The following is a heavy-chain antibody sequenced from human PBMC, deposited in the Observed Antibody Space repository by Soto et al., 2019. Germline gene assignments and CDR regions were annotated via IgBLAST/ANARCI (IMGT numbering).Heavy chain of an antibody. CDR2: IHYSGST. V-gene: IGHV4-39*01. CDR3: ARQQRENYYDNSGYYQRPWFDP. CDR1: GGSISTSSYY. D-gene: IGHD3-22*01. Sequence: SETLSLTCTVSGGSISTSSYYWGWIRQPPGKGLEWIGSIHYSGSTYYSPSRKSRVTISVDTFNNHFSLKLSSVTAADTAVYYCARQQRENYYDNSGYYQRPWFDPWGQGTLVTVSS. J-gene: IGHJ5*02.